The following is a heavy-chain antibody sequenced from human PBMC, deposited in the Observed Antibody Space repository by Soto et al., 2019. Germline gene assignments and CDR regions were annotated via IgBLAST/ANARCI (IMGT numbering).Heavy chain of an antibody. D-gene: IGHD2-2*01. CDR1: GFTFNTFG. V-gene: IGHV3-30*18. CDR2: ISYDGSDK. J-gene: IGHJ4*02. CDR3: TNSPPFYCSSYHRYKYYFDY. Sequence: PGGSLRLSCAASGFTFNTFGMHWVRQAPGKGLEWVAVISYDGSDKYYSDSVRGRFTISRDNSMNTLYLQMNSLRTEDTAVYYCTNSPPFYCSSYHRYKYYFDYWGQGTLVAVSS.